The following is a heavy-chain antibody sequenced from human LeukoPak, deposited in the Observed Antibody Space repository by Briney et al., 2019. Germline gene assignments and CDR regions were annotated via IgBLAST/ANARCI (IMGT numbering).Heavy chain of an antibody. CDR2: ITRSSYI. V-gene: IGHV3-21*01. CDR3: AGYASSGRRDALDI. CDR1: GFTLSSYS. D-gene: IGHD3-22*01. J-gene: IGHJ3*02. Sequence: GGSLRLSCAASGFTLSSYSMSWVRQAPGKGLEWVSSITRSSYIYYADSVKGRFTISRDNAKNSLYLQMNSLRAEDTAVYYCAGYASSGRRDALDIWGQGTMVTVSS.